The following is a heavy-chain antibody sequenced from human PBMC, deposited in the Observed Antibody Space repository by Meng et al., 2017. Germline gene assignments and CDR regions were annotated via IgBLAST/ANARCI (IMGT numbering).Heavy chain of an antibody. CDR1: GDTVSSDSAA. CDR2: TYYRSKWYN. Sequence: QLQQSGPGLMKPSQTLSLTCAISGDTVSSDSAAWNWIRQSPSRGLEWLGRTYYRSKWYNDFAVSVKSQIIINPDTSKNHFSLQLNSVTPEDTAVYYCASGWSMFQTWGQGTLVTVSS. D-gene: IGHD3-10*02. J-gene: IGHJ4*02. V-gene: IGHV6-1*01. CDR3: ASGWSMFQT.